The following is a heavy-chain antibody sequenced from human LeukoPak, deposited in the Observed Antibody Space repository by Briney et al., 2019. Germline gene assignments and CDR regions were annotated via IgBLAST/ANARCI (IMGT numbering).Heavy chain of an antibody. CDR2: IWYDESKK. J-gene: IGHJ4*02. D-gene: IGHD2-21*01. Sequence: GRSLRLSCVASGYTFSSYGMHWVRQAPGKGLQWVAVIWYDESKKYYTDSVKGRFTISRDVSKNTLYLQMNSLRAEDTAMYYCARDGGIGLDYWGQGTLVTVSS. CDR1: GYTFSSYG. CDR3: ARDGGIGLDY. V-gene: IGHV3-33*01.